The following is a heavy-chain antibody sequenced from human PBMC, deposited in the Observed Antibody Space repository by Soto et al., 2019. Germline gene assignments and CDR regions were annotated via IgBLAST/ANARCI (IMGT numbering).Heavy chain of an antibody. J-gene: IGHJ4*02. CDR3: AKGQVEYDFWSGYPNFDY. V-gene: IGHV3-21*01. Sequence: GSLRLSCAASGFTFSIYTMNWIRQAPGKGLEWVSSISSSSSYIYYADSVKGRFTISRDNAKNSLYLQMNSLRAEDTAVYYCAKGQVEYDFWSGYPNFDYWGQGTLVTVSS. CDR2: ISSSSSYI. CDR1: GFTFSIYT. D-gene: IGHD3-3*01.